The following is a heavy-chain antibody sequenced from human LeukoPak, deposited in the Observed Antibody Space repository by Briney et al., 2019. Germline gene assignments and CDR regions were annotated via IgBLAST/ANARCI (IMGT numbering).Heavy chain of an antibody. CDR1: GFTFSSYW. CDR2: IKQNGSEK. V-gene: IGHV3-7*01. J-gene: IGHJ6*03. CDR3: ARAQSGSYYWYYYYYMDV. Sequence: PGXSLRLSCAASGFTFSSYWTSWVRQAPGKGLEWVANIKQNGSEKYYVDSVKGRFTISRDNAKNSLYLQMNSLRAEDTAVYYCARAQSGSYYWYYYYYMDVWGKGTTVTVSS. D-gene: IGHD1-26*01.